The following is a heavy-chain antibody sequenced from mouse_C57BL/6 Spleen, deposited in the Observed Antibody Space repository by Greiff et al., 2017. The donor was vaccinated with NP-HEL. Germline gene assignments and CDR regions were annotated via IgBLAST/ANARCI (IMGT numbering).Heavy chain of an antibody. V-gene: IGHV6-3*01. J-gene: IGHJ1*03. CDR1: GFTFSNYW. Sequence: DVHLVESGGGLVQPGGSMKLSCVASGFTFSNYWMNWVRQSPEKGLEWVAQIRLKSDNYATHYAESVKGRFTISRDDSKSSVYLQMNNLRAEDTGIYYCTVGLMDWYFDVWGTGTTVTVSS. CDR2: IRLKSDNYAT. D-gene: IGHD1-1*02. CDR3: TVGLMDWYFDV.